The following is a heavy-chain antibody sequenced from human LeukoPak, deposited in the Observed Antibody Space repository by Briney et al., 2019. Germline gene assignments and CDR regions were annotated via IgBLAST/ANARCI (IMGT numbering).Heavy chain of an antibody. CDR1: GGSISIYY. CDR2: IYYSGSN. CDR3: ARGGAYYDSSGSDY. D-gene: IGHD3-22*01. J-gene: IGHJ4*02. V-gene: IGHV4-59*01. Sequence: SETLSLTCTVSGGSISIYYWSWVRQPPEKGLEWIGYIYYSGSNKHHPSLKRRVTISVDTSKNQFSLKLSSVSAADTAVYYCARGGAYYDSSGSDYWGQGTLVTVSS.